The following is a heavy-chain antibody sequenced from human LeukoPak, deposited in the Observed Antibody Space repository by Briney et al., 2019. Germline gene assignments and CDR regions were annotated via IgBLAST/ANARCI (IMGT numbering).Heavy chain of an antibody. D-gene: IGHD3-3*01. V-gene: IGHV4-61*02. CDR2: IYTSGST. CDR1: GGSISSGSYY. CDR3: ARGVTIFGVVIDAFDI. J-gene: IGHJ3*02. Sequence: PSETLSLTCTVSGGSISSGSYYWSWIRQPAGKGLEWIGRIYTSGSTNYNPSLKSRVTISVDTSKNQFSLKLSSVTAADTAVYYCARGVTIFGVVIDAFDIWGQGTMVTVSS.